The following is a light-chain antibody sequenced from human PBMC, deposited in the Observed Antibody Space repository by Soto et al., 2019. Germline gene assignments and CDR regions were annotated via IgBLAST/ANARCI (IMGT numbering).Light chain of an antibody. CDR1: QGISDF. J-gene: IGKJ4*01. CDR2: GAT. CDR3: QKYNSAPLT. Sequence: DIQMTQSPSSLSASVGDRVTITCRASQGISDFLAWYQQKPGKAPQLLIYGATTLQSGVPSRFSGSGSGTDFTLTIASLQPEDVATYYCQKYNSAPLTFGGGTKVEIK. V-gene: IGKV1-27*01.